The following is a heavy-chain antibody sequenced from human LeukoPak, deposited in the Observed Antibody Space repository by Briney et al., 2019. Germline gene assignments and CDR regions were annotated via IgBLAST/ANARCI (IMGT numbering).Heavy chain of an antibody. J-gene: IGHJ6*02. D-gene: IGHD5-18*01. CDR2: IYYSGST. CDR1: GGSISSYY. Sequence: PSETLSLTCTVSGGSISSYYWSWIRQPPGKGLEWIGYIYYSGSTNYNPSLKSRVTISVDTSKNQFSLKLSSVTAADTAVYYCASGSTAMSNYYGMDVRGQGTTVTVSS. V-gene: IGHV4-59*12. CDR3: ASGSTAMSNYYGMDV.